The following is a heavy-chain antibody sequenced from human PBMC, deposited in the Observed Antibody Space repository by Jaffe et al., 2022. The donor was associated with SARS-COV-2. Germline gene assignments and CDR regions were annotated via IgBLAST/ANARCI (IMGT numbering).Heavy chain of an antibody. Sequence: QVQLVQSGAEVKKPGASVKVSCKASGYTFTSYDINWVRQATGQGLEWMGWMNPNSGNTGYAQKFQGRVTMTRNTSISTAYMELSSLRSEDTAVYYCASWVVVAAHGTYYMDVWGKGTTVTVSS. CDR2: MNPNSGNT. V-gene: IGHV1-8*01. CDR1: GYTFTSYD. CDR3: ASWVVVAAHGTYYMDV. D-gene: IGHD2-15*01. J-gene: IGHJ6*03.